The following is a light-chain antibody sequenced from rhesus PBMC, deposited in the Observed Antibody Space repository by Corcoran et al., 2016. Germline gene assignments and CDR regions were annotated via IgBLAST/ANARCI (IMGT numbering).Light chain of an antibody. J-gene: IGLJ1*01. CDR2: EVS. Sequence: QSALTQPPSVSKSLGQSVTISCTGTSSDIGGYNGVSWYQQHPGTAPRLLIYEVSKRPSGVSDRFSGSKSGNTASLTISGLQAEDEADYYGGSYRSGSTFYIFGAGTRLTVL. CDR1: SSDIGGYNG. CDR3: GSYRSGSTFYI. V-gene: IGLV2-38*01.